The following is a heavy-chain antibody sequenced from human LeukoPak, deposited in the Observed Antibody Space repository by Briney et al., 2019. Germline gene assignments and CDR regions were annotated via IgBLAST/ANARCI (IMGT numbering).Heavy chain of an antibody. Sequence: ASVKVSCKASGYTFTGYYMHWVRQAPGQGLEWMGWINPNSGGTNYAQKFQGWVTMTRDTSISTAYMELSRLRSDDTAVYYCARGHYYDSGNPLFDYWGQGTLVTVSS. CDR3: ARGHYYDSGNPLFDY. CDR1: GYTFTGYY. J-gene: IGHJ4*02. D-gene: IGHD3-10*01. V-gene: IGHV1-2*04. CDR2: INPNSGGT.